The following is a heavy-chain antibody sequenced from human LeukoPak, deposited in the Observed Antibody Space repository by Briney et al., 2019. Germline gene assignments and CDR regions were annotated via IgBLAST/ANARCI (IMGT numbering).Heavy chain of an antibody. D-gene: IGHD4-17*01. V-gene: IGHV1-18*01. CDR1: GYTFTSYG. Sequence: ASVKVSYKASGYTFTSYGISWVRQAPGQGLEWMGWISAYNGNTNYAQKLQGRVTMTTDTSTSTAYMELRSLRSDDTAVYYCASSGYGDYEDAFDIWGQGTMVTVSS. CDR2: ISAYNGNT. J-gene: IGHJ3*02. CDR3: ASSGYGDYEDAFDI.